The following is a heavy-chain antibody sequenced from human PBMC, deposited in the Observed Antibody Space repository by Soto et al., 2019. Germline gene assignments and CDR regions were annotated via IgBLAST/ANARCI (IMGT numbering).Heavy chain of an antibody. Sequence: RLSCAASGFAFSSYGMHWVRQAPGKGLEWVAVISYDGSNKYYADSVKGRFTISRDNSXXXXYXXXNXLXXXETAGYYCAKEAYKGPDFVYYYGMDVWGQGTTVTVS. D-gene: IGHD3-3*01. CDR1: GFAFSSYG. V-gene: IGHV3-30*18. CDR3: AKEAYKGPDFVYYYGMDV. CDR2: ISYDGSNK. J-gene: IGHJ6*02.